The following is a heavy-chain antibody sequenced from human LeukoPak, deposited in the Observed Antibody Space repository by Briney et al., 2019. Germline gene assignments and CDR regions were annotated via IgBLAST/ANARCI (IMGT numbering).Heavy chain of an antibody. CDR3: AKDSSPRAADELDY. D-gene: IGHD6-13*01. Sequence: PGGSLRLSCEVSGFTFSHYAMTWVRQAPGKGLDWVPSISSSGGATYYADSVKGRFTISRDDSKNTLYLQMNSLKAEDTAVYYCAKDSSPRAADELDYWGQGTLVTVSS. CDR1: GFTFSHYA. CDR2: ISSSGGAT. J-gene: IGHJ4*02. V-gene: IGHV3-23*01.